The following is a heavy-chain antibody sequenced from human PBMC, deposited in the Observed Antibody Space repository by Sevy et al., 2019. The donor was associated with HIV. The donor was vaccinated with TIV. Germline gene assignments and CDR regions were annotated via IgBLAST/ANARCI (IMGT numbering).Heavy chain of an antibody. V-gene: IGHV3-30-3*01. CDR3: ARYRYGWFDP. CDR2: ISYDGSNK. CDR1: GFTFSNYS. Sequence: GGSLRLSCAASGFTFSNYSMHWVRQAPGKGLEWVAVISYDGSNKYSADSVKGRFTISRDNSKNTLYLQMNSLRAEDTAVYYCARYRYGWFDPRGQGTLVTVSS. D-gene: IGHD1-20*01. J-gene: IGHJ5*02.